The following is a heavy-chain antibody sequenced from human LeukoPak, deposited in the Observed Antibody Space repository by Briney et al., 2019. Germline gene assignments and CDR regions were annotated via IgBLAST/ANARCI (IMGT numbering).Heavy chain of an antibody. J-gene: IGHJ4*02. D-gene: IGHD5-12*01. CDR3: ARQSSGGYGLGY. V-gene: IGHV1-2*02. Sequence: ASVKVSCKASGYTFTGNYMHWVRQTPGQGLEWMVWINPNSGGTNYAQKFQGRVTMTRDTSISTAYMELSRLRSDDTAVYYCARQSSGGYGLGYWGQGTLVTVSS. CDR2: INPNSGGT. CDR1: GYTFTGNY.